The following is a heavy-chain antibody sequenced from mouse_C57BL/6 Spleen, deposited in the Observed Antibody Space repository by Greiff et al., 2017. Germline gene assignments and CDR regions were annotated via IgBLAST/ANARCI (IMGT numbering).Heavy chain of an antibody. Sequence: EVQLVESGGGLVQPKGSLKLSCAASGFSFNTYAMNWVRQAPGKGLEWVARIRSKSNNYATYYADSVKDRFTISRDDSESMLYLQMNNLKTEDTAMYYGVRHVGHYYGSSHWYFDVWGTGTTVTVSS. CDR1: GFSFNTYA. D-gene: IGHD1-1*01. CDR2: IRSKSNNYAT. V-gene: IGHV10-1*01. CDR3: VRHVGHYYGSSHWYFDV. J-gene: IGHJ1*03.